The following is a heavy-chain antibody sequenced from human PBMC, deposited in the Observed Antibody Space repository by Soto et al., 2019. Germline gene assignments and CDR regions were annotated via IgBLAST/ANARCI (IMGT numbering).Heavy chain of an antibody. CDR1: GFTFSSYW. CDR2: IKQDGSEK. Sequence: PGGSLRLSCAASGFTFSSYWMSWVRQAPGKGLEWVANIKQDGSEKYYVDSVKGRFTISRDNAKNSLYLQMNSLRAEDTAVYYCARDGKSDLLWGGDYWGQGTLAIVSS. CDR3: ARDGKSDLLWGGDY. J-gene: IGHJ4*02. V-gene: IGHV3-7*04. D-gene: IGHD1-26*01.